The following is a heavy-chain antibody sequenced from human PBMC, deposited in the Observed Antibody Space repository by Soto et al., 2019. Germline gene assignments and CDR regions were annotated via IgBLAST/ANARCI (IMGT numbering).Heavy chain of an antibody. CDR3: ARLVYDTRLNYMYFDF. D-gene: IGHD3-10*01. Sequence: SETLSVTCAVSGVSLTSGNWWTWVRQSPQRGLEYIGEIFHDGTANYYPSFERRVAMSVDTSRNQFSLKLTSVTAADTAVYFCARLVYDTRLNYMYFDFWGPGTLVTVSS. V-gene: IGHV4-4*02. J-gene: IGHJ4*02. CDR2: IFHDGTA. CDR1: GVSLTSGNW.